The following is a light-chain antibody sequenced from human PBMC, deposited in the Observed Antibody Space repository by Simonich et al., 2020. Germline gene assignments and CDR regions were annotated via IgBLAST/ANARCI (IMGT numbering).Light chain of an antibody. Sequence: SYELTQPSSVSVSPGQTARITCSGALLAKKSARWFQKQPGQAPVLVIDKDSERPPGIPERCSGSSAGTTVTLTIRGAQVEDEADYYCYSAADNNVVFGGGTKLTVL. CDR2: KDS. CDR3: YSAADNNVV. V-gene: IGLV3-27*01. CDR1: LLAKKS. J-gene: IGLJ2*01.